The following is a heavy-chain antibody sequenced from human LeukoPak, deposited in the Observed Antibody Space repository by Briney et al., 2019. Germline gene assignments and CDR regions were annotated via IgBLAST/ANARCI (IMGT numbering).Heavy chain of an antibody. D-gene: IGHD3-22*01. CDR1: GFSLSTRGVG. CDR3: AHRPAFRAGSSGYRVAFDI. CDR2: IYWDDDK. V-gene: IGHV2-5*02. J-gene: IGHJ3*02. Sequence: ESGPTLVNPTQTLTLTCTFSGFSLSTRGVGVGWIRQPPGKALEWLALIYWDDDKRYSPSLKSRLTITKDTSKNQVVLTMTNMDPVDTATYYCAHRPAFRAGSSGYRVAFDIWGQGTMVTVSS.